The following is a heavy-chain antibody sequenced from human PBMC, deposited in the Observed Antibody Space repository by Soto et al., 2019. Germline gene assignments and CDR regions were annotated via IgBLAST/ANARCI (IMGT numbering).Heavy chain of an antibody. J-gene: IGHJ6*02. CDR2: ISYDGSNK. D-gene: IGHD3-9*01. V-gene: IGHV3-30-3*01. Sequence: QVQLVESGGGVVQPGRSLRLSCAASGFTFSSYAMHWVRQAPGKGLEWVAVISYDGSNKYYADSGKGRFTISRDNSKNTLYLQMNSLRAEDTAVYYCARDRVLRYLDWLFYPENDYYGMDVWGQGTTVTVSS. CDR1: GFTFSSYA. CDR3: ARDRVLRYLDWLFYPENDYYGMDV.